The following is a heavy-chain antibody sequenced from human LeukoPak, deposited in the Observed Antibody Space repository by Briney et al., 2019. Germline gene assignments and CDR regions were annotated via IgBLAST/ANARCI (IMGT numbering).Heavy chain of an antibody. D-gene: IGHD3-16*01. CDR2: IRRGSNSYTT. CDR3: TRDGGEGGNGAFGI. Sequence: PGGSLRLSCAASGFTFSDYILDWVRQAPGKGLEWVGRIRRGSNSYTTEYAASVKGRFIVSRDDSKNSLYLHMNSLKTEDTAVYHCTRDGGEGGNGAFGIWGQGTMVTVSS. J-gene: IGHJ3*02. CDR1: GFTFSDYI. V-gene: IGHV3-72*01.